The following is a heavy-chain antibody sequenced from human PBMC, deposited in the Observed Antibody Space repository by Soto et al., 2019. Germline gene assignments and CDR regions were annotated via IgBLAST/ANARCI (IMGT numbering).Heavy chain of an antibody. J-gene: IGHJ6*02. CDR2: ISYDGNSQ. Sequence: GGSLRLSCGASGFNFNTYAMYWVRQGPGTGLDWVAVISYDGNSQYYADAVKGRFTISRDNSKNTVYLQMNSLRPEDTAFYYCAKERRSYGTPYYYYGMDVWGQGTTVTVSS. D-gene: IGHD1-1*01. V-gene: IGHV3-30-3*01. CDR1: GFNFNTYA. CDR3: AKERRSYGTPYYYYGMDV.